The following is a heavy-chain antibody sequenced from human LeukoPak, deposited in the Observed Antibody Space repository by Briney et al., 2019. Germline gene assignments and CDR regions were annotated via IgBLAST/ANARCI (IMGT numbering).Heavy chain of an antibody. V-gene: IGHV3-7*01. CDR2: IKQDGSEK. CDR3: ARTIGGAMVDYFDY. CDR1: GFTFSSYW. Sequence: GGSLRLSCAASGFTFSSYWMSWVRQAPGKGLEWVANIKQDGSEKYYVDSVKGRFTISRDNAKNSLYLQMNSLRAEDTAVYYCARTIGGAMVDYFDYWGRGTLVTVSS. J-gene: IGHJ4*02. D-gene: IGHD4/OR15-4a*01.